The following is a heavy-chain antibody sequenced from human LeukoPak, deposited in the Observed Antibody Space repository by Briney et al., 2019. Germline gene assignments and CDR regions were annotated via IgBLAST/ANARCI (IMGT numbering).Heavy chain of an antibody. D-gene: IGHD5-12*01. CDR3: AGQYTGYDAFDY. J-gene: IGHJ4*02. V-gene: IGHV4-38-2*02. CDR1: GYSVSSGYD. CDR2: MYHSGTT. Sequence: SETLSLTCSVSGYSVSSGYDWGWIRQSPGKGLEWIGSMYHSGTTYYNPSLKSRVTLSVDTSKNQFSLKLSSVTAADTAVYYCAGQYTGYDAFDYWGQGTLVTVSS.